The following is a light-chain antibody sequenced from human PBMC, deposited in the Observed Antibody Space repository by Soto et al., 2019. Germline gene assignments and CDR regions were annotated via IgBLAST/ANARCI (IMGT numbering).Light chain of an antibody. V-gene: IGLV3-1*01. CDR1: KLGTKF. J-gene: IGLJ2*01. CDR2: EDT. CDR3: QAWDRSTVI. Sequence: SYELTQPPSVSVSPGETASIICSGNKLGTKFASWYQQKPGQSPVVVIYEDTKRPSGIPERFSGSNSGNTATLTIRGTQTIDEADYYCQAWDRSTVIFGGGTKLTVL.